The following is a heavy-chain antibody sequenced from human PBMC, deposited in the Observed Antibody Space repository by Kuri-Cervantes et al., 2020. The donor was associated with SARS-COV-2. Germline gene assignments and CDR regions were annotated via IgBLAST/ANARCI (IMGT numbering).Heavy chain of an antibody. CDR2: IYYSGST. J-gene: IGHJ4*02. CDR1: GVSVSSGSHY. D-gene: IGHD3-10*01. CDR3: ARNLDYYGSGTYCFDY. V-gene: IGHV4-61*01. Sequence: ESLKISCIVSGVSVSSGSHYWSWIRQPPGKGLEWIGYIYYSGSTKYNPSLKSRVTMSVDTSKNQFSLKLNSVTPADTAVYYCARNLDYYGSGTYCFDYWGQGTLVTVSS.